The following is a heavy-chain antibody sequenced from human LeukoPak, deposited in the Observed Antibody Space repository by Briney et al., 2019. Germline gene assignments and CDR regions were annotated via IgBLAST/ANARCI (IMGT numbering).Heavy chain of an antibody. V-gene: IGHV4-39*07. D-gene: IGHD6-13*01. CDR3: ARDQKAAAGTLFFDY. Sequence: SETLSLTCTVSGGSISSSSYYWGWIRQPPGKGLEWIGSIYYSGSTYYNPSLKSRVTISVDTSKNQFSLKLSSVTAADTAVYYCARDQKAAAGTLFFDYWGQGTLVTVSS. CDR2: IYYSGST. CDR1: GGSISSSSYY. J-gene: IGHJ4*02.